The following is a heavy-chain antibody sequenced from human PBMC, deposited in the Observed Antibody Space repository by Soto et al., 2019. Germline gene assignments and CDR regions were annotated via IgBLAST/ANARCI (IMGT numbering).Heavy chain of an antibody. Sequence: SVKVSCKASGFTFTSSAMQWVRQARGQRLEWIGWIVVGSGNTNYAQKFQERVTITRDMSTSTAYMELSSLRSEDTAVYYCAAKIRGMYYYMDVWGKGTTVTVSS. D-gene: IGHD3-10*01. V-gene: IGHV1-58*02. CDR1: GFTFTSSA. J-gene: IGHJ6*03. CDR3: AAKIRGMYYYMDV. CDR2: IVVGSGNT.